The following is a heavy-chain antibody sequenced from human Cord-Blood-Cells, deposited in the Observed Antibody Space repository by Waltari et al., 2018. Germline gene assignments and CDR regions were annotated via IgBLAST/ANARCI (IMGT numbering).Heavy chain of an antibody. Sequence: QVQLQESGPGLVKPSETLSLTCTFSGGSTRSYYWSWIRQPPGKGLEWIGYIYYSGSTNYNPSLKSRVTISVDTSKNQFSLKLSSVTAADTAVYYCARHEQQLDYWGQGTLVTVSS. CDR1: GGSTRSYY. CDR2: IYYSGST. D-gene: IGHD6-13*01. V-gene: IGHV4-59*08. J-gene: IGHJ4*02. CDR3: ARHEQQLDY.